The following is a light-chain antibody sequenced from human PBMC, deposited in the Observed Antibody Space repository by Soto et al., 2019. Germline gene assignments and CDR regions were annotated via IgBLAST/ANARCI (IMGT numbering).Light chain of an antibody. Sequence: QSVLTQPPSVSGAPGQMVTISCTGSSSNIGAHYDVHWYQHLPGIAPKLLIYRNINRPSGVPDRFSGSKSGTSASLAITGLQPEDEADYYCQSYDNSLTSHVIFGGGTKL. J-gene: IGLJ2*01. CDR3: QSYDNSLTSHVI. CDR1: SSNIGAHYD. CDR2: RNI. V-gene: IGLV1-40*01.